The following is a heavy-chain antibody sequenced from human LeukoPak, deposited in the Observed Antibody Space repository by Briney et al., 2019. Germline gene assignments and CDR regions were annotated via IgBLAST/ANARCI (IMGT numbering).Heavy chain of an antibody. Sequence: GESLKISCKSSGYSFSNYWIGWVRQMPGKGLEWMGIIYPGDSDIRYSPSFQGQVTISADKSISTAYLQWSSLKASDTAMYYCASTYNNDWDYWGQGTLATVSS. V-gene: IGHV5-51*01. CDR2: IYPGDSDI. D-gene: IGHD3-9*01. CDR3: ASTYNNDWDY. J-gene: IGHJ4*02. CDR1: GYSFSNYW.